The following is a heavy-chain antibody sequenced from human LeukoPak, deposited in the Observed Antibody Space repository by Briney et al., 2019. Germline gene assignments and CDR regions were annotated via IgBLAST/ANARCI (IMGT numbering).Heavy chain of an antibody. CDR1: GFSLTNFW. CDR2: IHPEGNEK. J-gene: IGHJ4*02. CDR3: ARGDAFSGDH. Sequence: GGSLRLSCAVSGFSLTNFWMSWVRQAPGRGLEWVANIHPEGNEKYHVESVKGRFTISRDNTKNLLFLEMTDLRVEDPAVYYCARGDAFSGDHWGQGTLVTVSS. V-gene: IGHV3-7*04.